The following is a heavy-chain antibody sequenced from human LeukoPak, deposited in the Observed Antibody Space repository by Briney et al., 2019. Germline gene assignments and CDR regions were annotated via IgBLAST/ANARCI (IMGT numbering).Heavy chain of an antibody. CDR1: GGSISSSSYY. Sequence: SETLSLTCTVSGGSISSSSYYWGWIRQPPGKGLEWIGSIYYSGSTYYNPSLKSRVTISLDTSRNQFSLKLNSVTAADTAVYYCARQGLGNWNELFYYYYYMDVWGKRTTVTISS. V-gene: IGHV4-39*01. CDR2: IYYSGST. J-gene: IGHJ6*03. D-gene: IGHD1-1*01. CDR3: ARQGLGNWNELFYYYYYMDV.